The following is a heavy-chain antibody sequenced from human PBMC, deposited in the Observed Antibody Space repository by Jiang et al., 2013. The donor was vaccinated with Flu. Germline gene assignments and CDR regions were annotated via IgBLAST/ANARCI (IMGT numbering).Heavy chain of an antibody. V-gene: IGHV1-18*01. J-gene: IGHJ3*02. Sequence: APGQGLEWMGWISANNGNTNYAQKLQGRVTMTTDTSTSIDYMELRSLRSDDTAVYYCASGSSGWYGRGGDAFDIWGQGTMVTVSS. CDR2: ISANNGNT. CDR3: ASGSSGWYGRGGDAFDI. D-gene: IGHD6-13*01.